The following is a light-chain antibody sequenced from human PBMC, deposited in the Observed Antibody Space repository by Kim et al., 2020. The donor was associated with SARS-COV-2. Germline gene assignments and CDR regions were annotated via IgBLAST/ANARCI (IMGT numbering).Light chain of an antibody. Sequence: WGQTVRITCQGDRLRSFSASWYHQKPGPAPVVVIYGQNQRPSGIPARFSGSSSGDTTSLTITGAQAEDEADYFCSSRDTSGNHVVFGGGTQLTVL. J-gene: IGLJ2*01. CDR2: GQN. CDR3: SSRDTSGNHVV. V-gene: IGLV3-19*01. CDR1: RLRSFS.